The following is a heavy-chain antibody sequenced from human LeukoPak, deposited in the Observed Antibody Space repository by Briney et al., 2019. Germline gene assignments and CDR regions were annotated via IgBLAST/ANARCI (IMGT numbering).Heavy chain of an antibody. J-gene: IGHJ4*02. D-gene: IGHD2-8*01. Sequence: SATLSLTCTVSGGSISSSSYYWGWIRQRPGKGLEWIGSISYSGSTYYNPSLKSRVTISVDTSKNQFSLKLSSVTAADTAVYYCARRPWVYYFDYWGQGTLVTVSS. CDR3: ARRPWVYYFDY. CDR2: ISYSGST. V-gene: IGHV4-39*01. CDR1: GGSISSSSYY.